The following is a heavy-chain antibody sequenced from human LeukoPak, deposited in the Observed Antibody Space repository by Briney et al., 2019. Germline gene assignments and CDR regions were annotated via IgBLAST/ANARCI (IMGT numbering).Heavy chain of an antibody. CDR2: INTNSGGT. CDR1: GYTFTGYY. J-gene: IGHJ3*02. Sequence: ASVKVSCKASGYTFTGYYMHWVRQAPGQGLEWMGWINTNSGGTNYAQKFQGRVTMTRDTSISTAYLELSRLRSGDTAVYYCASRGTTYDYAPLNAFDIWGQGTMVTVSS. D-gene: IGHD3-10*01. CDR3: ASRGTTYDYAPLNAFDI. V-gene: IGHV1-2*02.